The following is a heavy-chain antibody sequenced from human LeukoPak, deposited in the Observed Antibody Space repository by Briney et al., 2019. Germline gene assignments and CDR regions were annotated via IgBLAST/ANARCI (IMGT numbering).Heavy chain of an antibody. CDR3: ARLGVELQAAYYYYGMYV. J-gene: IGHJ6*01. Sequence: GESLKISCKGSGYSFTSYWLGWVRQMPGKGLEWMGIIYPGDSDTSYSTSFQGQVTISADKSISPAYLQWSSLKPSDTAMYYCARLGVELQAAYYYYGMYVCKQGTTVTVSS. V-gene: IGHV5-51*01. CDR1: GYSFTSYW. CDR2: IYPGDSDT. D-gene: IGHD1-7*01.